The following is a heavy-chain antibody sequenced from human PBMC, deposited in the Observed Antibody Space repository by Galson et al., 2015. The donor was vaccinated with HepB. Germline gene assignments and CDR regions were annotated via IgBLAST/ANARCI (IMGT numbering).Heavy chain of an antibody. CDR1: GFTFGDYA. CDR3: TRDGDDYSNWDDAFDI. V-gene: IGHV3-49*03. CDR2: IRSKAYGGTT. Sequence: SLRLSCAASGFTFGDYAMSWFRQAPGKGLEWVGFIRSKAYGGTTEYAASVKGRFTISRDDSKSIAYLQMNSLKTEDTAVYYCTRDGDDYSNWDDAFDIWGQGTMVTVSS. J-gene: IGHJ3*02. D-gene: IGHD4-11*01.